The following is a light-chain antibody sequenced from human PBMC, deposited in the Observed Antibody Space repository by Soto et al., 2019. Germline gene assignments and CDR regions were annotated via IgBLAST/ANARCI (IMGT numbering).Light chain of an antibody. Sequence: QSALTQPASVSGSPGQSITISCTGTSSDVGGYNYVSWYQQHPGKAPKLMIYEVSNRPSGVSNRFSGSKSGNTASLTISGLQAEDEADYYCSSYTSSSTLAFGEGTKLTVL. J-gene: IGLJ3*02. V-gene: IGLV2-14*01. CDR3: SSYTSSSTLA. CDR2: EVS. CDR1: SSDVGGYNY.